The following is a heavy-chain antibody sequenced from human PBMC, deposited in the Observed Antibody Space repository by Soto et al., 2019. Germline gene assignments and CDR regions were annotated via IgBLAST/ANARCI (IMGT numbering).Heavy chain of an antibody. CDR3: ARDLRSGGYCISTSCLYGMDV. CDR1: GGSISSGGYY. J-gene: IGHJ6*02. V-gene: IGHV4-31*03. D-gene: IGHD2-2*01. Sequence: QVQLQESGPGLVKPSQTLSLTCTVSGGSISSGGYYWSWIRQHPGKGLEWIGYIYYSGSTYYNPSLKSRVTISVDTSKNQFSLKLSSVTAADTAVYYCARDLRSGGYCISTSCLYGMDVWGQGTTVTVSS. CDR2: IYYSGST.